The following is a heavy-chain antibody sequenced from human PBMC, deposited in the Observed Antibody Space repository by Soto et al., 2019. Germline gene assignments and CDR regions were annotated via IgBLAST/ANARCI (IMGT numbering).Heavy chain of an antibody. Sequence: SETLSLTCAVYGGSFRGYSWTWIRPPPGKGLEWIGEVNHSGSTYYSPSLMSRVTLSIDTSKNQFSLKLSSVTAADTAVYYCARGRQVTPAALFKRAGDYSMDVWGQGTTVTVSS. CDR1: GGSFRGYS. V-gene: IGHV4-34*01. D-gene: IGHD2-2*01. CDR2: VNHSGST. J-gene: IGHJ6*02. CDR3: ARGRQVTPAALFKRAGDYSMDV.